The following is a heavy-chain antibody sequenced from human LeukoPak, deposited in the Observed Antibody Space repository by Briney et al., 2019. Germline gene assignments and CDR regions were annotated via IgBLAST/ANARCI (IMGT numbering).Heavy chain of an antibody. D-gene: IGHD1-26*01. CDR1: GGTFSRFT. CDR3: ARVTGAAYFDY. J-gene: IGHJ4*02. CDR2: ITPIFGTA. V-gene: IGHV1-69*13. Sequence: SVKVSCKASGGTFSRFTISWVRQAPGQGFEWMGGITPIFGTANFALKFQGRVTITADESTSTAYMELSSLRSEDTAVYYCARVTGAAYFDYWGQGTLVTVSS.